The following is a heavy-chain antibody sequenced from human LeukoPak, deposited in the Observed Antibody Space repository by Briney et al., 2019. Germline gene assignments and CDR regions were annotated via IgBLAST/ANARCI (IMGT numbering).Heavy chain of an antibody. D-gene: IGHD3-3*01. CDR1: GFTFSSYS. CDR2: ISSSSSYI. J-gene: IGHJ4*02. CDR3: ARELVDDFWSGYFNDY. V-gene: IGHV3-21*01. Sequence: GGSLRLSCAASGFTFSSYSMNWVRQAPGKGLEWVSSISSSSSYIYYADSVKGRFTISRDNAKNSLYQQMNSLRAEDTAVYYCARELVDDFWSGYFNDYWGQGTLVTVSS.